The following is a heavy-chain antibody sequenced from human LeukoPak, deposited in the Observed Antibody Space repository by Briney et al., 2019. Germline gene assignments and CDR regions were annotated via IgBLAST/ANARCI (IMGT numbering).Heavy chain of an antibody. CDR3: ASRYLMVRGVMIQAPLDY. D-gene: IGHD3-10*01. J-gene: IGHJ4*02. CDR1: VFTFSSYA. V-gene: IGHV3-23*01. CDR2: ISGSGGTT. Sequence: PGGSLRLSCAASVFTFSSYATSSVRQAPGKGLERVSAISGSGGTTYYADSVKGRSTISRANSKTTLFLQINSLRAEDTDGYYCASRYLMVRGVMIQAPLDYWAREPWSPSPQ.